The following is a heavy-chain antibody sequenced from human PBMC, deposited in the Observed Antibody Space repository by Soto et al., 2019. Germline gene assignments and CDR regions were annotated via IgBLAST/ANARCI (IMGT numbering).Heavy chain of an antibody. Sequence: PSETLSLTCVVSGGSLSSYYWGWIRQPPGKGLEWIGNDYYGGSTYYNPSLKSRVTISVDTSKSPFSLKLSSVTAADTAVYYCASAVVLTGYYYFVYWGPGILVTVSS. J-gene: IGHJ4*02. CDR2: DYYGGST. D-gene: IGHD3-9*01. CDR3: ASAVVLTGYYYFVY. V-gene: IGHV4-39*01. CDR1: GGSLSSYY.